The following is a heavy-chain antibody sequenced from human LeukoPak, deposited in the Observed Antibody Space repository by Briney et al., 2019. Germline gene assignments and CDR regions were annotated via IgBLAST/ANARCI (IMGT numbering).Heavy chain of an antibody. J-gene: IGHJ4*02. D-gene: IGHD3-10*01. CDR2: INHSGST. CDR1: SGSFSGYY. V-gene: IGHV4-34*01. CDR3: ARSFGATYYYGSGRRFDY. Sequence: SETLSLTCAVYSGSFSGYYWSWIRQPPGKGLEWIGEINHSGSTNYNPSLKSRVTISVDTSKNQFSLKLSSVTAADTAVYYCARSFGATYYYGSGRRFDYWGQGTLVTVSS.